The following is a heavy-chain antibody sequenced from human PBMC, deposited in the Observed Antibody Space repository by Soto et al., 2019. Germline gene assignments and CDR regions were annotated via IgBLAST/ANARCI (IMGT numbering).Heavy chain of an antibody. Sequence: QITLKESGPTLVKPTQTLTLTCTFSGFSFTTDGMGVGWIRQPPGKALEWLALIYWDDDKRFSPSLKSRLTITKDASRNQVVLTLTNMHPADTATYYCAHVYWAASGTRYYFDYWGQGTLVTVSS. CDR1: GFSFTTDGMG. V-gene: IGHV2-5*02. D-gene: IGHD1-7*01. J-gene: IGHJ4*02. CDR3: AHVYWAASGTRYYFDY. CDR2: IYWDDDK.